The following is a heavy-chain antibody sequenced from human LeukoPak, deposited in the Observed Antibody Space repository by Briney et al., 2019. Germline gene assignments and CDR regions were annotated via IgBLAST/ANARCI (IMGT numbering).Heavy chain of an antibody. CDR1: GGSISSSSYY. CDR3: ARDYYYDSSGYYYSRDYFDY. J-gene: IGHJ4*02. CDR2: IHYSGST. D-gene: IGHD3-22*01. V-gene: IGHV4-39*07. Sequence: SETLSLTCTVSGGSISSSSYYWGWIRQPPGKGLEWIGSIHYSGSTYYNPSLKSRVTISVDTSKNQFSLKLSSVTAADTAVYYCARDYYYDSSGYYYSRDYFDYWGQGTLVTVSS.